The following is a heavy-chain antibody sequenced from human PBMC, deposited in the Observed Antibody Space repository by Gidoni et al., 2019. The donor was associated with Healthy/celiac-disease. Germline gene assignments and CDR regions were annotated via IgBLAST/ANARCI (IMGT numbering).Heavy chain of an antibody. V-gene: IGHV3-74*01. D-gene: IGHD2-15*01. Sequence: EVQLVESGGGLVQPGGSLRLACAASGFTFSSYWMHWVRQAPGKGLVWVSRINSDGSSTSYADSVKGRFTISRDNAKNTLYLQMNSLRAEDTAVYYCARVVVAATAHDYWGQGTLVTVSS. CDR2: INSDGSST. CDR1: GFTFSSYW. CDR3: ARVVVAATAHDY. J-gene: IGHJ4*02.